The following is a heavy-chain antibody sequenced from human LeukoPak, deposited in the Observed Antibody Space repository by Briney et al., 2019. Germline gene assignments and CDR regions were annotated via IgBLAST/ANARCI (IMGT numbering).Heavy chain of an antibody. CDR1: GGSFSGYY. CDR2: INHSGST. CDR3: ARIRGIAVAGTHRYYFDY. D-gene: IGHD6-19*01. Sequence: SETLSLTCAVYGGSFSGYYWSWIRQPPGKGLEWIGEINHSGSTNYNPSLKSRVTISVDTSENQSSLKLSSVTAADTAVYYCARIRGIAVAGTHRYYFDYWGQGTLVTVSS. V-gene: IGHV4-34*01. J-gene: IGHJ4*02.